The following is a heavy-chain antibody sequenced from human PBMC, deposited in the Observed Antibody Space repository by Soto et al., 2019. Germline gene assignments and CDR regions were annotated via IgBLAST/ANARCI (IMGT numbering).Heavy chain of an antibody. CDR1: GFTFSNYA. V-gene: IGHV3-23*01. D-gene: IGHD5-12*01. Sequence: GSLRLSCAASGFTFSNYAMNWVRQAPGKGLEWISTISGSGGSTYYSDSVKGRFTISRDNSKNTVYLQMNSLRAEDTAVYYCAKGSRGYTGYVFDYWGQGALVTVSS. J-gene: IGHJ4*02. CDR2: ISGSGGST. CDR3: AKGSRGYTGYVFDY.